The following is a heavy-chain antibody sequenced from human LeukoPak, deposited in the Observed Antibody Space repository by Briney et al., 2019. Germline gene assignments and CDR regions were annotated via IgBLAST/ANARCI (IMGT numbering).Heavy chain of an antibody. J-gene: IGHJ4*02. CDR3: ARETPDSSSWTAFDF. Sequence: SETLSLTCTVSGGSLSSYYWNWIRQPAGKGLEWIGRIYTSGSTNYNPSLKSRVTMSVDTSKNQFSLKLSSVTAADTAVYYCARETPDSSSWTAFDFWGQGTLVTVSS. V-gene: IGHV4-4*07. CDR1: GGSLSSYY. D-gene: IGHD6-13*01. CDR2: IYTSGST.